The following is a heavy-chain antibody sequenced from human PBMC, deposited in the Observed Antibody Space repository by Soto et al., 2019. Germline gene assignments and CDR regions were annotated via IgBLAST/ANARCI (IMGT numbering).Heavy chain of an antibody. V-gene: IGHV3-21*06. CDR3: ARESEDLTSNFDY. CDR1: GFTFTRYS. CDR2: ISSTTNYI. Sequence: GGSLRLSCAASGFTFTRYSMNLVRQAPGKGLEWVSSISSTTNYIYYGDSMKDRFTISRDNAKNSLYLEMNSLRAEDTAVYYCARESEDLTSNFDYWGQGTMVTVSS. J-gene: IGHJ4*02.